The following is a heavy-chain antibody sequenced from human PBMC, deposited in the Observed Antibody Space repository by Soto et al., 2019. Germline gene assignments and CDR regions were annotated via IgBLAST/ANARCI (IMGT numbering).Heavy chain of an antibody. D-gene: IGHD2-15*01. J-gene: IGHJ3*02. CDR3: SXDTPGAQVVGAVTCAFDI. V-gene: IGHV1-18*01. CDR1: GYTFTSYG. Sequence: ASVKVSCKASGYTFTSYGISWVRQAPVQVLELIVWIIAYSCNTNYSQKLQGRFTITTYTSTITSYIELMILRSDEASVYYCSXDTPGAQVVGAVTCAFDIWGQGTMVTVSS. CDR2: IIAYSCNT.